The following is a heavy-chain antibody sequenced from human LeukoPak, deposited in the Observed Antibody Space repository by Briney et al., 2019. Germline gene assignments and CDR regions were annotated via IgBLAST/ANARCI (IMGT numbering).Heavy chain of an antibody. J-gene: IGHJ1*01. Sequence: GGSLRLSCAASGFTFSSYAMCWVRQAPGKGLEWVSAISGGGSTYYADSVKGRFTISRDNAKNSLYLQMNSLRADDTALYYCAKGSLGDFHYFQHWGQGTLVTVSS. CDR1: GFTFSSYA. V-gene: IGHV3-23*01. D-gene: IGHD4-17*01. CDR2: ISGGGST. CDR3: AKGSLGDFHYFQH.